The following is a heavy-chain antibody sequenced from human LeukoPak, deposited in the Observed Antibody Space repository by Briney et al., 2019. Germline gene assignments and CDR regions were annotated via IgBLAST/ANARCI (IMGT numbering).Heavy chain of an antibody. V-gene: IGHV3-9*01. J-gene: IGHJ4*02. Sequence: PGGSLRLSCAGSGFIFNNYAMHWVRQPPGKGLEWVSGISWNSGTIDYADSVRGRFTISRDNAKNSLYLQMNSLRAEDTAVYYCARTGVAVADYWGQGTLVTVSS. CDR2: ISWNSGTI. CDR3: ARTGVAVADY. CDR1: GFIFNNYA. D-gene: IGHD6-19*01.